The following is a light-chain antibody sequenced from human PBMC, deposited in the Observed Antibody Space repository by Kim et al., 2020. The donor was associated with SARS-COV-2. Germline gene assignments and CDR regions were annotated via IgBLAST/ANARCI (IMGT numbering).Light chain of an antibody. CDR2: DVT. Sequence: GHSITISCTGTSSDVGSYNVVSWYQQYPGKAPKLIIYDVTKRPSGVSNRFSGSKSGNTASLTISGLQTADEADYYCCSYAGSTTWVFGGGTQLTVL. CDR1: SSDVGSYNV. V-gene: IGLV2-23*02. J-gene: IGLJ3*02. CDR3: CSYAGSTTWV.